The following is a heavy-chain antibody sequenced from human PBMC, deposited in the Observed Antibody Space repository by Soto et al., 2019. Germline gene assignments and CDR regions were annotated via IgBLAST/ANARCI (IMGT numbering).Heavy chain of an antibody. CDR2: INPSGGST. V-gene: IGHV1-46*01. CDR1: GYTFTDYY. Sequence: QVQLVQSGAEVKKPGASVKVSCKASGYTFTDYYIHWVRQAPGQGLEWMGMINPSGGSTDYAQKFRGRVTMTRDTSTDTVYMELGSLRSEDTAVYDCARPPFPVCINAVCYPFDYWGKGSLVTVSS. J-gene: IGHJ4*02. D-gene: IGHD2-8*01. CDR3: ARPPFPVCINAVCYPFDY.